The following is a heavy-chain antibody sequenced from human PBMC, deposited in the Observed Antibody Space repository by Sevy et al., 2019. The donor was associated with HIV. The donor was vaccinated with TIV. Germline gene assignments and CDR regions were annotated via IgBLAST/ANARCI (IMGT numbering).Heavy chain of an antibody. D-gene: IGHD5-12*01. CDR1: GFTFSSYA. CDR2: ISSNGGST. CDR3: VKDQATISRSVIPGDY. J-gene: IGHJ4*02. V-gene: IGHV3-64D*06. Sequence: GGSLRLSCAASGFTFSSYAMHWVRQAPGKGLEYVSAISSNGGSTYYADSVKGRFTISRDNSKNTLYLQMSSLRAEDTAVYYGVKDQATISRSVIPGDYWGQGTLVTVSS.